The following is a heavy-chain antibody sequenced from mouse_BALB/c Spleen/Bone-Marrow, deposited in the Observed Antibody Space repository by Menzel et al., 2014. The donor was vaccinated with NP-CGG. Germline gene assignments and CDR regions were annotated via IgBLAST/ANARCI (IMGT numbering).Heavy chain of an antibody. CDR1: GYTFSSYW. V-gene: IGHV1-9*01. CDR3: ARRVTTANY. J-gene: IGHJ2*01. CDR2: ILPGSGST. D-gene: IGHD1-2*01. Sequence: QVQLKDSGAELMKPGASVKISCKATGYTFSSYWIEWVKQRPGHGLEWIGEILPGSGSTNYNEKFKGKATFTADTSSNTAYMQLSSLTSEDPAVYYCARRVTTANYWGQGTTLTVSS.